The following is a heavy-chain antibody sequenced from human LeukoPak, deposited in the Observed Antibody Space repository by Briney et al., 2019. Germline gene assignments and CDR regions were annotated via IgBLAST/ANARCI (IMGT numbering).Heavy chain of an antibody. CDR2: IYSGGST. Sequence: GGSLRLSCAASGFTVSSNYMSWVRQAPGKGLEWVSVIYSGGSTFYTDSVKGRFTISRDNSKNTLYLQMNSLRAEDTAVYYCAREGEDAFDIWGQGTMVTVSS. J-gene: IGHJ3*02. CDR3: AREGEDAFDI. CDR1: GFTVSSNY. V-gene: IGHV3-66*01.